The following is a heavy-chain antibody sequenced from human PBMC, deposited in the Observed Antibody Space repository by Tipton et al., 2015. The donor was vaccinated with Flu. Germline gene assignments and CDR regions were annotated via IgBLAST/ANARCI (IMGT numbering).Heavy chain of an antibody. CDR2: INHSGST. J-gene: IGHJ4*02. CDR3: ARGAYSSSWYPFDY. Sequence: LRLSCAVYGGSFSGYYWSWIRQPPGKGLEWIGEINHSGSTNYNPSLKSRVTISVDTSKNQFSLKLSSVTAADTAVYYCARGAYSSSWYPFDYWGQGTLVTVSS. D-gene: IGHD6-13*01. CDR1: GGSFSGYY. V-gene: IGHV4-34*01.